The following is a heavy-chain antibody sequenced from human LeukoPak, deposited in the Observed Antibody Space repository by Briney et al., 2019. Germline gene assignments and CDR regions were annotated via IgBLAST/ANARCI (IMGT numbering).Heavy chain of an antibody. V-gene: IGHV3-30-3*01. D-gene: IGHD2-2*01. Sequence: GGSLRLSCAASGFTFSTYAMHWVRQAPGKGLEWVAVISYDGSNKYYADSVKGRFTISRDNSKNTLYLQMNSLRAEDTAVYYCARAGCSSTSCQIDYWGQGTLVTVSS. CDR3: ARAGCSSTSCQIDY. CDR1: GFTFSTYA. CDR2: ISYDGSNK. J-gene: IGHJ4*02.